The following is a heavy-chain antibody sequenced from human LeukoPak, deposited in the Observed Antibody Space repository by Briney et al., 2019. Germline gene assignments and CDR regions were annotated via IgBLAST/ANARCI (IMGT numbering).Heavy chain of an antibody. CDR1: GGSISSGDYY. CDR2: IYYSGST. Sequence: PSQTLSLTCTVSGGSISSGDYYWSWIRQPPGKGLEWIGYIYYSGSTYYNPSLKSRVTISVDTSKNQFSLKLSSVTAADTAVYYCARVFMGTAMVETYYFDYWGQGTLVTVSS. V-gene: IGHV4-30-4*01. D-gene: IGHD5-18*01. CDR3: ARVFMGTAMVETYYFDY. J-gene: IGHJ4*02.